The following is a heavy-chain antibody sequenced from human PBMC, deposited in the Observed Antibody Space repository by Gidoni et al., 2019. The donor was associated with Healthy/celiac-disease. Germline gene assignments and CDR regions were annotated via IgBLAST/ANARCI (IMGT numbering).Heavy chain of an antibody. CDR1: GGSFSGYY. Sequence: QVQLQQWGAGLLKPSETLSLTCAVYGGSFSGYYWSWIRQPPGKGLEWIGEINHSGSTNYNPSLKSRVTISVDTSKSQFSLKLSSVTAADTAVYYCARGPVVRGVIIIRSYYYYMDVWGKGTTVTVSS. CDR2: INHSGST. J-gene: IGHJ6*03. CDR3: ARGPVVRGVIIIRSYYYYMDV. V-gene: IGHV4-34*01. D-gene: IGHD3-10*01.